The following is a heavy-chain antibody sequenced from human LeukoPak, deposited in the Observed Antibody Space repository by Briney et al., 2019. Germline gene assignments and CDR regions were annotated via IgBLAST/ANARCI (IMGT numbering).Heavy chain of an antibody. V-gene: IGHV3-30*04. D-gene: IGHD2-15*01. J-gene: IGHJ2*01. CDR2: ISYDGSNK. Sequence: GGSLRLSCAASGFTFSSYAMHWVRQAPGKGLEWVAVISYDGSNKYYADSVKGRFTISRDNSKNTLYLQMNSLRAEDTAVYYCARVVEFWYFDLWGRGTLVTVSS. CDR1: GFTFSSYA. CDR3: ARVVEFWYFDL.